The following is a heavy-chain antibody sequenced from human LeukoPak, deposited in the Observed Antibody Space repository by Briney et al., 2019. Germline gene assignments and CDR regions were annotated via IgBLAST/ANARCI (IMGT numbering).Heavy chain of an antibody. V-gene: IGHV3-53*01. D-gene: IGHD3-22*01. CDR2: IFSDGTT. J-gene: IGHJ4*02. Sequence: GGSLRLSCAASGFTVSSNYMSWVRKAPGKGLEWVSIIFSDGTTFYAVSVKGRFTISRDNSKNTLYLQMNSLRAEDTAMYYCASGIVEGGYFSGPVEYWGQGTLVTVSS. CDR3: ASGIVEGGYFSGPVEY. CDR1: GFTVSSNY.